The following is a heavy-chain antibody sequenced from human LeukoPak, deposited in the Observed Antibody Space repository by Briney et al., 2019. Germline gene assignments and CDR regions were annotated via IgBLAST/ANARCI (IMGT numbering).Heavy chain of an antibody. CDR2: IYYSGST. Sequence: SETLSLTCTVSGGSISSYYWSWIRQPPGEGLEWIGYIYYSGSTNYNPSLKSRATISVDTSKNQFSLKLSSVTAADTAVYYCARTNNYYYYGMDVWGQGTTVTVSS. CDR3: ARTNNYYYYGMDV. CDR1: GGSISSYY. V-gene: IGHV4-59*08. J-gene: IGHJ6*02.